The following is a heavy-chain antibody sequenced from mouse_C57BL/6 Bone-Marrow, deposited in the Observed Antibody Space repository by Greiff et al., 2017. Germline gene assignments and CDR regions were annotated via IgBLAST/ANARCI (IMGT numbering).Heavy chain of an antibody. CDR2: IRLKSDNYAT. J-gene: IGHJ2*01. V-gene: IGHV6-3*01. CDR1: GFTFSNYW. Sequence: EVKLVESGGGLVQPGGSMKLSCVASGFTFSNYWMNWVRQSPEKGLEWVAQIRLKSDNYATHYAESVKGRFTISRDDSKSSVYLQMNNLRAEDTGIYYCTDDYYFDYWGQGTTLTVSA. D-gene: IGHD2-4*01. CDR3: TDDYYFDY.